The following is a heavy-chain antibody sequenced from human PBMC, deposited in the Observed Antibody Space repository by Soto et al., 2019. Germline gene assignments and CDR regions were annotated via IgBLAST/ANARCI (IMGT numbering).Heavy chain of an antibody. CDR3: ARLLNTMVRGVITTFDY. CDR2: IDPSDSYT. Sequence: EVQLVQSGAEVKKPGESLRISCKGSGYSFTSYWISWVRQMPGKGLEWMGRIDPSDSYTNYSPSFQGHVTISADKSISTAYLQWSSLKASDTAMYYCARLLNTMVRGVITTFDYWGQGTLVTVSS. V-gene: IGHV5-10-1*03. D-gene: IGHD3-10*01. J-gene: IGHJ4*02. CDR1: GYSFTSYW.